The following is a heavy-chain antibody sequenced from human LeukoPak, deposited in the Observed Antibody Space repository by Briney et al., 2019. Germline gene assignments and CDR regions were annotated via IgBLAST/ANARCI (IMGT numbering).Heavy chain of an antibody. Sequence: GASVKVSCKASGYTFTSYAMHWVRQAPGQRLEWMGWINVGNGNTKYSQKFQGRVTITRDTSASTAYMELSSLRSEDTAVYYCAASIAAAGTRWFDPWGQGTLVTVSS. J-gene: IGHJ5*02. CDR2: INVGNGNT. CDR1: GYTFTSYA. D-gene: IGHD6-13*01. CDR3: AASIAAAGTRWFDP. V-gene: IGHV1-3*01.